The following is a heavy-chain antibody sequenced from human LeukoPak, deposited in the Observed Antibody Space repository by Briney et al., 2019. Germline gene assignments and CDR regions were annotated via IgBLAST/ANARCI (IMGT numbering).Heavy chain of an antibody. Sequence: GGSLRLSCAASGFTFSSCWMSWVRQAPGKGLEWVANIKQDGSEKYYVDSVKGRFTISRDNAKNSLYLQMNSLRAEDTAVYYCARAGAWWELLHFDYWGQGTLVTVSS. V-gene: IGHV3-7*04. CDR3: ARAGAWWELLHFDY. J-gene: IGHJ4*02. CDR1: GFTFSSCW. D-gene: IGHD1-26*01. CDR2: IKQDGSEK.